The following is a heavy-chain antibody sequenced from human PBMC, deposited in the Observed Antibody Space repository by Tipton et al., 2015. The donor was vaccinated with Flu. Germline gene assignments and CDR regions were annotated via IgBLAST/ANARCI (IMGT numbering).Heavy chain of an antibody. J-gene: IGHJ4*02. D-gene: IGHD3-16*01. Sequence: LRLSCSVSGYSIRSGYYWGWIRQPPGKGLEWIGNFFHSGSTYYNPSLRSRLTISVDTSKNQISLKLTSVSVADTAVYYCARSSTRGESDFWGQGILVTVSS. V-gene: IGHV4-38-2*02. CDR2: FFHSGST. CDR3: ARSSTRGESDF. CDR1: GYSIRSGYY.